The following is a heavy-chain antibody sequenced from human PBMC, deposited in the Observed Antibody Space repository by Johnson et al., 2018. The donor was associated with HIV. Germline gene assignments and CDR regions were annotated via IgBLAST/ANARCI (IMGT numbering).Heavy chain of an antibody. D-gene: IGHD3-16*01. Sequence: QVQLVESGGGVVQPGRSLRLSCAASGFPISRFAVHWIRQAPGKGLEWVGVTSYDGRKTHYADSVKGRFTVSRENAKNSLYLQMNSLRAEDTALYYCARGGRAKDAFDIWGQGTMVTVSS. CDR3: ARGGRAKDAFDI. CDR1: GFPISRFA. V-gene: IGHV3-30*04. J-gene: IGHJ3*02. CDR2: TSYDGRKT.